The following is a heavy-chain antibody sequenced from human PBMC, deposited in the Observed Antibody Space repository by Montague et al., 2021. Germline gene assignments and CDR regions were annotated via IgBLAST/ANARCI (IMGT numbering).Heavy chain of an antibody. D-gene: IGHD3-3*01. CDR3: VKDTRDYYPDF. CDR2: INGNSINI. Sequence: PLRLSCAAFGFIFNNYVMNWVRQAPGKGLEWVSGINGNSINIDYADSVKGRFTISRDNAKNSLYLQMNSLRAEDTAFYYCVKDTRDYYPDFWGQGILVTVSS. V-gene: IGHV3-9*01. J-gene: IGHJ4*02. CDR1: GFIFNNYV.